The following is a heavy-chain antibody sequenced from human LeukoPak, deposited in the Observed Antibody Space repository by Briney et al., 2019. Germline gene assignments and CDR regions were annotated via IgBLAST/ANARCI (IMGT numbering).Heavy chain of an antibody. CDR1: GFSLSNARMG. CDR2: IFSNDEK. J-gene: IGHJ4*02. CDR3: ARILGAYYYDSSGYYPYYFDY. Sequence: SGPVLVKPTETLTLTCTVSGFSLSNARMGMSWIRQPPGKALEWLAHIFSNDEKSYSTSLKSRLTISKDTSKSQVVLTMTNMDPVDTATYYCARILGAYYYDSSGYYPYYFDYWGQGTLVTVSS. V-gene: IGHV2-26*01. D-gene: IGHD3-22*01.